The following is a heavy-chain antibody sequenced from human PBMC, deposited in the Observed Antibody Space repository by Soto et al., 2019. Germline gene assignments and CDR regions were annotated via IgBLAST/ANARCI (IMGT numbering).Heavy chain of an antibody. J-gene: IGHJ4*02. CDR2: ISVYDGKT. D-gene: IGHD1-26*01. CDR1: GYSFSNYG. V-gene: IGHV1-18*01. CDR3: ARAVPYSVGARLDY. Sequence: QAQLLQSGAEVKKPGASVKVSCKVSGYSFSNYGITWVRQAPGQGLEWMGWISVYDGKTAYAQKVQDRVTVTIDTSTSTAYMELRSLRSDDTAVYHCARAVPYSVGARLDYWGQGTLVTVSS.